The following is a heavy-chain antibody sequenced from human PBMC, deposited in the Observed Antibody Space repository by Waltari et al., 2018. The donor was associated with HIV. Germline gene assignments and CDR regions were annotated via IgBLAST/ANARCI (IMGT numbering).Heavy chain of an antibody. CDR1: GYTFTSHG. V-gene: IGHV1-18*01. Sequence: QAQLAQSGAEVKKPGASVKVSCKAFGYTFTSHGISWVRQAPGQGLEWLGWISAYNGNTNYAQKLQGRVTMTTDTSTSTAYMELRSLRSDDTAVYYCARVGCSSASCYSGWFDPWGQGTLVTVSS. CDR3: ARVGCSSASCYSGWFDP. J-gene: IGHJ5*02. CDR2: ISAYNGNT. D-gene: IGHD2-2*01.